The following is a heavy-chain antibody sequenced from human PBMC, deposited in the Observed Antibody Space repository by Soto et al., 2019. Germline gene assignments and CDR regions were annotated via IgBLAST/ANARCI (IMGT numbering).Heavy chain of an antibody. V-gene: IGHV3-66*01. J-gene: IGHJ5*02. CDR1: GFSVTTNY. CDR2: IYTNGGT. D-gene: IGHD2-15*01. Sequence: EMYLVDSGGGLVQPGGSLRLSCVASGFSVTTNYMIWVRQAPGKGLEWVSVIYTNGGTKYAASVKGRFTISSDNSMNTVYLPMNSLRVDDTAVYYCTREEVDRPPPWGRGTQV. CDR3: TREEVDRPPP.